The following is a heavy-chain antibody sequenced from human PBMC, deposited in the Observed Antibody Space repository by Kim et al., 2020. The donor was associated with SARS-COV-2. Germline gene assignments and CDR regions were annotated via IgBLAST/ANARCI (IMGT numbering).Heavy chain of an antibody. D-gene: IGHD5-18*01. CDR3: ARGAPRGYSYGYFYY. V-gene: IGHV3-48*02. J-gene: IGHJ4*02. CDR1: GFTFSSYS. CDR2: ISSSSSTI. Sequence: GGSLRLSCAASGFTFSSYSMNWVRQAPGKGLEWVSYISSSSSTIYYADSVKGRFTISRDNAKNSLYLQMNSLRDEDTAVYYCARGAPRGYSYGYFYYWGQGTLVTVSS.